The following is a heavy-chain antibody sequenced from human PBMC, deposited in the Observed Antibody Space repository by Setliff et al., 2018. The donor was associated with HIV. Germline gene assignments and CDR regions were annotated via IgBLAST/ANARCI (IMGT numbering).Heavy chain of an antibody. Sequence: SGPTLVNPTETLTLTCTVSGFSLSNTRMGVSWIRQPPGKALEWLAHIFPNDEKSYSASLKSRVTISEDTSKSQVVLTMTNMDPLDTATYFCARYNFRRGYWDCFDYWGQGTRVTVSS. CDR1: GFSLSNTRMG. D-gene: IGHD3-3*01. CDR3: ARYNFRRGYWDCFDY. CDR2: IFPNDEK. J-gene: IGHJ4*02. V-gene: IGHV2-26*01.